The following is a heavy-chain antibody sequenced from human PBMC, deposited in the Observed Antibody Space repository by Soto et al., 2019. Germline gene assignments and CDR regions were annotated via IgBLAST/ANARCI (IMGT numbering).Heavy chain of an antibody. CDR1: KNTLTELT. J-gene: IGHJ4*02. Sequence: ASVTGSCTVPKNTLTELTIDWLRQAPGKGLEWMGRSAPEEGEPIYPQKFQGRVSMTEDPSTDTAYMELTSLRFEDTAVYFCAADRKIVGTIGAFDFWGQGTQVTVSS. V-gene: IGHV1-24*01. CDR2: SAPEEGEP. CDR3: AADRKIVGTIGAFDF. D-gene: IGHD1-26*01.